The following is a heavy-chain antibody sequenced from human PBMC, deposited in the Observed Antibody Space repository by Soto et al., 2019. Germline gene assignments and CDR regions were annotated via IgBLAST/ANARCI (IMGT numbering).Heavy chain of an antibody. Sequence: QITLKESGPTLVKPTQTLTLTCTFSGFSLSTTAVGVGWIRQPPGKALEWLALVYWDDKKLYSPSLRTRVNITKDTSKNQVVLNMVDVDPGDTATYFCAHFTVGYFDFWGPGTLVTVSS. V-gene: IGHV2-5*02. CDR2: VYWDDKK. J-gene: IGHJ4*02. CDR1: GFSLSTTAVG. CDR3: AHFTVGYFDF. D-gene: IGHD1-26*01.